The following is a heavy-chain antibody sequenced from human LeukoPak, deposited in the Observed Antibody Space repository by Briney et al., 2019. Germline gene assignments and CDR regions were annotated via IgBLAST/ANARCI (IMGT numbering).Heavy chain of an antibody. J-gene: IGHJ2*01. CDR3: ASIVVVTASFVDWYFDL. CDR2: IIPIFGTA. D-gene: IGHD2-21*02. Sequence: ASVKVSCKASGGTFSSYAISWVRQAPGQGLEWMGGIIPIFGTANYAQKFQGRVTITTDESTSTAYMELSSLRSEDTAVYYCASIVVVTASFVDWYFDLWSRGTLVTVSS. V-gene: IGHV1-69*05. CDR1: GGTFSSYA.